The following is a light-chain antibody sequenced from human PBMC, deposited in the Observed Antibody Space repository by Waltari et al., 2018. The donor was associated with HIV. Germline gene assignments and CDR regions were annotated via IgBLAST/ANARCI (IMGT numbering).Light chain of an antibody. CDR3: QQYGAAPWT. CDR2: GAS. Sequence: EFVLTQSPGTLSLSPGERATLSCRASHTVTNKFLAWYQQSPGQAPRLLIYGASTRATGIPDRFSGSGFGTDFTLTISRLEPEDFAVYYCQQYGAAPWTFGQGTKVEMK. V-gene: IGKV3-20*01. J-gene: IGKJ1*01. CDR1: HTVTNKF.